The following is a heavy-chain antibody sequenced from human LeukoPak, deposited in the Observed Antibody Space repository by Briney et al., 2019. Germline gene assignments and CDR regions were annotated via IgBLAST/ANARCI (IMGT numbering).Heavy chain of an antibody. CDR2: IYYSGST. D-gene: IGHD5-12*01. V-gene: IGHV4-59*01. Sequence: PSETLSLTCTVSGGSISSYYWSWIRQPPGRGLEWIGYIYYSGSTNYNPSLKSRVTISVDTSKNQFSLKLSSVTAADTAVYYCARGAIVATIRPGNWFDPWGQGTLVTVSS. J-gene: IGHJ5*02. CDR1: GGSISSYY. CDR3: ARGAIVATIRPGNWFDP.